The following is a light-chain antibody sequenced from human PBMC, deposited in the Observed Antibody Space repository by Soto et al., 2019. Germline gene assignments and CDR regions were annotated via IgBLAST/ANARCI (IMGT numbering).Light chain of an antibody. J-gene: IGLJ1*01. Sequence: ARTHPASVTRLPLGSRPIFYKRNSSDVGSYNLVSWYQQHPGKAPKLMIYEVSKRPSGVSNRFSGSKSGNTASLTISGLQAEDEADYYCCAYAGSSTFVFGTGTKVTVL. CDR3: CAYAGSSTFV. V-gene: IGLV2-23*02. CDR1: SSDVGSYNL. CDR2: EVS.